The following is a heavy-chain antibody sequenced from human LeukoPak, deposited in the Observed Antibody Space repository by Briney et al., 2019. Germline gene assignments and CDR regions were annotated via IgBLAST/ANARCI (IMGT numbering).Heavy chain of an antibody. V-gene: IGHV1-46*01. J-gene: IGHJ4*02. CDR2: IYPRDGST. CDR1: GYTFTNNY. CDR3: ARDQEGFDY. Sequence: ASVKVSCKASGYTFTNNYLHWVRQAPGQGLEWMGMIYPRDGSTSYAQNFQGRVTVTRDTSTTTVHMELRGLRSEDTAVYYCARDQEGFDYWGQGTVVTVSS.